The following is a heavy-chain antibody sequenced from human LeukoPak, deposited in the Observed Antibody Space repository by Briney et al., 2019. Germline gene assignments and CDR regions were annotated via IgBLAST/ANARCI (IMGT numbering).Heavy chain of an antibody. CDR2: ISYDGSNK. CDR3: AREDYDFWSGYSKEENWFDP. CDR1: GFTFSSYA. J-gene: IGHJ5*02. D-gene: IGHD3-3*01. Sequence: GRPLRLSCAASGFTFSSYAMHWVRQAPGKGLEWVAVISYDGSNKYYADSVKGRFTISRDNSKNTLYLQMNSLRAEDTAVYYCAREDYDFWSGYSKEENWFDPWGQGTLVTVSS. V-gene: IGHV3-30-3*01.